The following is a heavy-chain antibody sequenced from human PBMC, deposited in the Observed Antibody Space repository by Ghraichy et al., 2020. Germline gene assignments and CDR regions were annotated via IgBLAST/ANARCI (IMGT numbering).Heavy chain of an antibody. CDR1: GGSFSSYY. Sequence: ESLNISCNVYGGSFSSYYWSWIRQPPGKGLEWIGEVTHSGRTYYNPSLKSRVTISADTSKKQLSLQLSSVTAADTAIYYCARGNISARLQHWGQGTLVTVSS. V-gene: IGHV4-34*01. J-gene: IGHJ1*01. CDR3: ARGNISARLQH. CDR2: VTHSGRT. D-gene: IGHD6-6*01.